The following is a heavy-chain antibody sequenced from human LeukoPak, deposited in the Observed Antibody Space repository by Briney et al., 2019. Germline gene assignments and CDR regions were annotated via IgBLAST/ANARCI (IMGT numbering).Heavy chain of an antibody. CDR2: IYHSGST. D-gene: IGHD3-3*01. CDR3: ARGADFWSGYYHNWFDP. V-gene: IGHV4-38-2*01. J-gene: IGHJ5*02. CDR1: GYSISSGYY. Sequence: PSETLSLTCAVSGYSISSGYYWGWIRQPPGKGLEWIGSIYHSGSTYYNPSLKSRVTISVDTSKNQFSLKLSSVTAADTAVYYCARGADFWSGYYHNWFDPWGQGTLVTVSS.